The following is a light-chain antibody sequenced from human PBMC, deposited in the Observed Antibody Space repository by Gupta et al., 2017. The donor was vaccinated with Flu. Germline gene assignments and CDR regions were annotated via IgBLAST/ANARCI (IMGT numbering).Light chain of an antibody. V-gene: IGKV1-39*01. Sequence: PSSLSASVGDRVTITCRASQSISSYLNWYQQKPGKAPKVLIYAASRLQSGVPSRFSGSGSGTDFTLTIISLQPEDFATYYCQQSYSTPRTFGQGTKVEI. CDR1: QSISSY. CDR2: AAS. CDR3: QQSYSTPRT. J-gene: IGKJ1*01.